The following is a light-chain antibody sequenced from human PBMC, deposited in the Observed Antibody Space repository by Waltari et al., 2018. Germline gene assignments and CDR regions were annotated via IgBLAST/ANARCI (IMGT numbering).Light chain of an antibody. V-gene: IGKV3-15*01. CDR1: QSISNK. CDR3: HQYTDWPPT. J-gene: IGKJ1*01. Sequence: EPVMTQSPATLSVSPGERATLSCRASQSISNKLAWYQQKPGQAPRLLIYGASTRATGFPARFGGSGSGTEFTLTISSLQSEDFAVYYCHQYTDWPPTFGQGTKVEVK. CDR2: GAS.